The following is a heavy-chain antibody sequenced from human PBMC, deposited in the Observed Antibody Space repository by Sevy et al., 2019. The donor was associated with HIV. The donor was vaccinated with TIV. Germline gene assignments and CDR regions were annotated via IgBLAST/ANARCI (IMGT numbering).Heavy chain of an antibody. CDR2: IYYNGST. Sequence: SETLSLTCTVSGGSFSSYYWSWIRQPLGKGLEWIGYIYYNGSTNSNPSLRGRVTISAHTSKNQLSLKLKSATTADTAMYYCARGKVLFDYWSQGTLVTVSS. CDR3: ARGKVLFDY. CDR1: GGSFSSYY. D-gene: IGHD3-10*01. J-gene: IGHJ4*02. V-gene: IGHV4-59*01.